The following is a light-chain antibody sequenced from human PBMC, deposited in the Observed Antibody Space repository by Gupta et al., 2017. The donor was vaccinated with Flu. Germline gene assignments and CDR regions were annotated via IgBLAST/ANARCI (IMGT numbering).Light chain of an antibody. CDR1: SGSVSTSNY. CDR3: VVYMGSGSNWV. V-gene: IGLV8-61*01. CDR2: STN. Sequence: QTVVTQEPSFSVSPGGTVTLTCGLSSGSVSTSNYPSWYQQTPGQAPRTLIYSTNTRSSGVPDRFSGSILGNKAALTITGAQADDESDFYCVVYMGSGSNWVFGGGTKLTVL. J-gene: IGLJ3*02.